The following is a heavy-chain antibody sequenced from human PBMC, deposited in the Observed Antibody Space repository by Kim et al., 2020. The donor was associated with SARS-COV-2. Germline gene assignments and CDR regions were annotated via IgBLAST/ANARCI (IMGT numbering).Heavy chain of an antibody. V-gene: IGHV4-30-2*01. CDR2: FYQNGNT. D-gene: IGHD3-22*01. CDR1: GGSISSGDNS. Sequence: SETLSLTCAVSGGSISSGDNSWTWIRQPPGKGLEWIGYFYQNGNTYHNPSLWTRVTISVDRSKNQFSLRLTSVTAADTAVYYCARHYYDSSSSYFDSWGLGTLVTVSS. CDR3: ARHYYDSSSSYFDS. J-gene: IGHJ4*02.